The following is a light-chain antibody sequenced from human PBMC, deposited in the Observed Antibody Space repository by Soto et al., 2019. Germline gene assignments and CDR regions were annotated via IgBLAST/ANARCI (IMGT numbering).Light chain of an antibody. CDR3: AAWDDSLNGWV. J-gene: IGLJ3*02. V-gene: IGLV1-44*01. CDR2: TNN. Sequence: QAVVTQPPSASGTPGQRVTISCSGSSSNIGGNTVNWYQQVPGTAPKLLIYTNNQRPSGVPDRFSGSKSGTSASLAISGLQSQDEADYYCAAWDDSLNGWVFGGGTQLTVL. CDR1: SSNIGGNT.